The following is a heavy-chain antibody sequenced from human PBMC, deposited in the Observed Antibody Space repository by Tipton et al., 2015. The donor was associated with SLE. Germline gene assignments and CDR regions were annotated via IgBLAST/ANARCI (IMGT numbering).Heavy chain of an antibody. CDR1: GGSISGYY. CDR3: ARDSPYYDYWPGGGADAFDI. V-gene: IGHV4-59*01. J-gene: IGHJ3*02. Sequence: GLVKPSETLSLTCTVSGGSISGYYWSWIRQPPGKGLEWIGYIYYSGSTNYNPSLKSRVTISVDTSKNQFSLKLSSVTAADTAVYYCARDSPYYDYWPGGGADAFDIWGQGTMVTDSS. D-gene: IGHD3-3*01. CDR2: IYYSGST.